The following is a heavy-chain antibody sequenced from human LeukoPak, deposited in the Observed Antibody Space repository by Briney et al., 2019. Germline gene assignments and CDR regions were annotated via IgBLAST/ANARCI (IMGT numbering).Heavy chain of an antibody. J-gene: IGHJ6*03. CDR2: INPNSGGT. V-gene: IGHV1-2*02. D-gene: IGHD4-17*01. CDR1: GYTSTGYY. CDR3: ATFFTDYGDYYYYYMDV. Sequence: ASVKVSCKASGYTSTGYYMHWVRQAPGQGLEWMGWINPNSGGTNYAQKFQGRVTMTRDTSISTAYMELSRLRSDDTAVYYCATFFTDYGDYYYYYMDVWGKGTTVTVSS.